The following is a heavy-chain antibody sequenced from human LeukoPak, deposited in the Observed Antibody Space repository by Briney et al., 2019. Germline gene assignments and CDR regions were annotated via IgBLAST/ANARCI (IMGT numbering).Heavy chain of an antibody. D-gene: IGHD4-23*01. J-gene: IGHJ4*02. CDR3: ATDYGGNYFDY. CDR1: GFTVSSRY. V-gene: IGHV3-53*01. Sequence: GGSLRLSCAASGFTVSSRYMSWVRQAPGKGLEWVSVIYSGGSTYYADSVKGRFTISRDNSKNTLYLQMNSLRAEDTAMYYCATDYGGNYFDYWGQGTLVTVSS. CDR2: IYSGGST.